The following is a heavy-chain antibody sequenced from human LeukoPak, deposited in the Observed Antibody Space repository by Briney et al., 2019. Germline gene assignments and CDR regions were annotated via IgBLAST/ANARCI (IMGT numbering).Heavy chain of an antibody. CDR2: IYYSGST. CDR1: GGSISSYY. D-gene: IGHD6-19*01. Sequence: SETLSLTCTVSGGSISSYYWSWIRQPPGEGLEWIGYIYYSGSTNYNPSLKSRVTISVDTSKNQFSLKLSSVTAADTAVYYCARHRFESSGWYLYYFDYWGQGTLVTVSS. V-gene: IGHV4-59*08. CDR3: ARHRFESSGWYLYYFDY. J-gene: IGHJ4*02.